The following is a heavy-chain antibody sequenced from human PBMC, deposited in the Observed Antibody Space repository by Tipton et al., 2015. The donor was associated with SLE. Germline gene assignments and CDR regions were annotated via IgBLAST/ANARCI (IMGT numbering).Heavy chain of an antibody. Sequence: TLSLTCTVSGYSISSGFSWGWIRQPPGKGLEWIAYISHSGSSDYNPSLRSRVTISRDTSRNQFSLKMTSVTADTAVYYCARRLGTNSAFGGYGTDVWGQGTSVTVSS. D-gene: IGHD1-14*01. CDR3: ARRLGTNSAFGGYGTDV. J-gene: IGHJ6*02. CDR1: GYSISSGFS. V-gene: IGHV4-38-2*02. CDR2: ISHSGSS.